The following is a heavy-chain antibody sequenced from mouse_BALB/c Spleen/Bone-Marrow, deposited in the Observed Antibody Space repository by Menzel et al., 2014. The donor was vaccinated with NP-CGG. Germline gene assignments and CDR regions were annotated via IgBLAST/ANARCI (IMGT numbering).Heavy chain of an antibody. CDR3: ARGVYYDYDVWFAN. CDR2: IYPYNGNT. D-gene: IGHD2-4*01. Sequence: VQLQQSGPELVKPGASVKISCKASGYTFTDYNMHWVKQNHGKSLEWIGYIYPYNGNTGYNQKFKSKATLTVDNSSSTAYVELRSLTSEDSAVYYCARGVYYDYDVWFANWGQGTLVTVSA. V-gene: IGHV1S29*02. CDR1: GYTFTDYN. J-gene: IGHJ3*01.